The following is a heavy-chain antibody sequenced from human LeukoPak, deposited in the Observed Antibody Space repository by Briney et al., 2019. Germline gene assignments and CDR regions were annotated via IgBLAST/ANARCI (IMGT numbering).Heavy chain of an antibody. J-gene: IGHJ3*02. CDR3: ARESHAFDI. V-gene: IGHV3-30-3*01. CDR1: GFTFSSYA. CDR2: ISYDGSNK. Sequence: GRSLSLSCAASGFTFSSYAMHWVRQAPGKGLEWVAVISYDGSNKYYADSVKGRFTISRDNSKNTLYLQMNSLRAEDTAVYYCARESHAFDIWGQGTMVTVSS.